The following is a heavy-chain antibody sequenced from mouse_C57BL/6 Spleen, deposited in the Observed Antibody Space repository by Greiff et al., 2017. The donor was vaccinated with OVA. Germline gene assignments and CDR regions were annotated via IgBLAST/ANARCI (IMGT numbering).Heavy chain of an antibody. CDR3: ARFGDCGSSPDC. CDR2: IYPGSGST. Sequence: QVQLQQPGAELVKPGASVKMSCKASGYTFTSYWITWVKQRPGQGLEWIGDIYPGSGSTNYNEKFKSKATLTVDTSSSTAYMQLSSLTSEDSAVYSCARFGDCGSSPDCWGQGTTLTVSS. CDR1: GYTFTSYW. V-gene: IGHV1-55*01. D-gene: IGHD1-1*01. J-gene: IGHJ2*01.